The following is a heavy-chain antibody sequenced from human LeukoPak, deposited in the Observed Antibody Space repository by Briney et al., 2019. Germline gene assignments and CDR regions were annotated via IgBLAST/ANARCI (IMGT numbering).Heavy chain of an antibody. D-gene: IGHD2-21*01. J-gene: IGHJ5*02. CDR1: GGTFSSYA. V-gene: IGHV1-69*13. CDR3: ARNKRYCGGDCLRFDP. CDR2: MFPIFGTA. Sequence: SVKVSCKASGGTFSSYAISWGGQGRGEGIEWMGGMFPIFGTANYAQTFPGRVTITAHQSTSTAYKELSSLRSEDTAVYYCARNKRYCGGDCLRFDPWGQGTLVTVSS.